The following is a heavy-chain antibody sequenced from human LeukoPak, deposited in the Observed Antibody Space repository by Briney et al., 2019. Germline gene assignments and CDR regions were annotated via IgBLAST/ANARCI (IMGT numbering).Heavy chain of an antibody. Sequence: GASVKVSCKASGYTFTGYYMHWVRQAPGQGLEWMGWINLNSGGTNYAQKFQGRVTMTRDTSISTAYMELSRLRSDDTAVYYCARNKRIVVVPAAPNWFDPWGQGTLVTVSS. CDR1: GYTFTGYY. J-gene: IGHJ5*02. V-gene: IGHV1-2*02. D-gene: IGHD2-2*01. CDR2: INLNSGGT. CDR3: ARNKRIVVVPAAPNWFDP.